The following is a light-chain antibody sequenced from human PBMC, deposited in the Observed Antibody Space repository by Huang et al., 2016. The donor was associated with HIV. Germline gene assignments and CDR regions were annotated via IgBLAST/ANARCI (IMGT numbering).Light chain of an antibody. Sequence: EIVITQSPATLSVSPGDRATLACSASQSVGSNLAWYQPKPGQAPSLLSYGASTRATSIPARFRGSGSGTQFTLTISSLQSEDFALYYCLQYDSWPPEYTFGQGTKLQIK. V-gene: IGKV3-15*01. CDR2: GAS. CDR1: QSVGSN. J-gene: IGKJ2*01. CDR3: LQYDSWPPEYT.